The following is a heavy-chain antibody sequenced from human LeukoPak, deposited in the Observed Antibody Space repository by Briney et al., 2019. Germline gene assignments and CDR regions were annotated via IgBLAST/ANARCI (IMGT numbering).Heavy chain of an antibody. D-gene: IGHD3-10*01. CDR1: GFTFSSYS. Sequence: GGSLRLSCAASGFTFSSYSMNWVRQAPGKGLEWVSSLSRSSSYIYYADSVKGRFTISRDNAKNSLYLQMNSLRAEDTAVYYCARDFSVTADLLGEFSYYFDYWGQGTLVTVSS. V-gene: IGHV3-21*01. J-gene: IGHJ4*02. CDR2: LSRSSSYI. CDR3: ARDFSVTADLLGEFSYYFDY.